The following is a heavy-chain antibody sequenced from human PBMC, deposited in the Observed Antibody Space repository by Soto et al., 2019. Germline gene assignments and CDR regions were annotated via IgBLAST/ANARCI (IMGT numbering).Heavy chain of an antibody. CDR3: ARDGYCSRGSRYNFDY. V-gene: IGHV3-30*19. J-gene: IGHJ4*02. CDR1: GFTFSSYG. CDR2: IWYDGSDS. D-gene: IGHD2-15*01. Sequence: PGGSLRLSCAASGFTFSSYGMHWVRQAPGKGLEWVAVIWYDGSDSYYADSMKGRFTISRDNSKNTLYLQMNSLRAEDTAVYYCARDGYCSRGSRYNFDYWGQGT.